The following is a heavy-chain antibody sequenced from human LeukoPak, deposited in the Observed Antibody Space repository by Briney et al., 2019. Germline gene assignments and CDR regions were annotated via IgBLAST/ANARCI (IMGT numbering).Heavy chain of an antibody. CDR3: ARISSDSISYYDH. CDR1: GFTFSNAW. Sequence: GGSLRLSCAASGFTFSNAWMSWVRQAPGKGLEWVGRIKSKTDGGTTDYAAPVKGRFTISRDNAKNTLFLQMNSLRAEDTAVYYCARISSDSISYYDHWGQGTLVTVSS. CDR2: IKSKTDGGTT. V-gene: IGHV3-15*05. D-gene: IGHD3-22*01. J-gene: IGHJ4*02.